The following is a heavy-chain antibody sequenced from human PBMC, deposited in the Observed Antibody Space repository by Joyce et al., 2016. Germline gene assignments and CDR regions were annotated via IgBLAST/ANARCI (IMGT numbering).Heavy chain of an antibody. Sequence: EVQLLESGGGLVQPGGSLRRSCAASGFTFSSYAMSWVRQAPGKGLEWVSGVSGGGGNTYNADSVKGRFTISRDNSKNTLYLQMNSLRAEDTALYYCAKGGSRQWLVPDYWGQGTLVTVSS. CDR1: GFTFSSYA. CDR3: AKGGSRQWLVPDY. V-gene: IGHV3-23*01. D-gene: IGHD6-19*01. J-gene: IGHJ4*02. CDR2: VSGGGGNT.